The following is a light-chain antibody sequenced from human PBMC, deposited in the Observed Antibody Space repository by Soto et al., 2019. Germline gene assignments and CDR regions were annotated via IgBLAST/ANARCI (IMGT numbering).Light chain of an antibody. Sequence: EIVLTQSPGTLSLSPGERATLSCRASQSVSGRYFAWYQQKPGQAPRLRIYGASNRSTGIPDRFSASGSGTDFTITISRLEHEDVAVYYCLQFASAPRTFGQGTKGEIK. CDR3: LQFASAPRT. CDR2: GAS. CDR1: QSVSGRY. J-gene: IGKJ1*01. V-gene: IGKV3-20*01.